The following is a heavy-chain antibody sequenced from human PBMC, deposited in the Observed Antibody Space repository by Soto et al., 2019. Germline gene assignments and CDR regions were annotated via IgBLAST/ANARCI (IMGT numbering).Heavy chain of an antibody. D-gene: IGHD3-22*01. CDR3: ARVQIQKLTESGTTYYYDTSDS. Sequence: EVQLVESGGGLVEPGGSLRLSCAASGFTFISYGMNWVRQAPGKGLEWVSSISSSSSYIYYADSVKGRFTISRDNAKNSLYLQMNCLRAEDTAVYYCARVQIQKLTESGTTYYYDTSDSWGQGTLVTVSS. CDR2: ISSSSSYI. V-gene: IGHV3-21*02. CDR1: GFTFISYG. J-gene: IGHJ4*02.